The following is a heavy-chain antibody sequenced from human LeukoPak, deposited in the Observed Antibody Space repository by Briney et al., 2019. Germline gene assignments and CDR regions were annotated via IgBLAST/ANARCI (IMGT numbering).Heavy chain of an antibody. CDR2: ITSSSSHM. J-gene: IGHJ3*02. CDR3: ARDLSIAARGGI. Sequence: GGSLRLSCAASGFTFSSYSMNWVRQAPGKGLEWVSSITSSSSHMYYADSLKGRFTISRDNAKNSLYLQMNSLRAEDTAVYYCARDLSIAARGGIWGQGTMVTVSS. D-gene: IGHD6-6*01. V-gene: IGHV3-21*01. CDR1: GFTFSSYS.